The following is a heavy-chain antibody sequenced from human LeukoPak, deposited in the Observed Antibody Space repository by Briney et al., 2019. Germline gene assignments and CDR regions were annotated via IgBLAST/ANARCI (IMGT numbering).Heavy chain of an antibody. CDR2: ISSDGSST. J-gene: IGHJ5*02. V-gene: IGHV3-74*01. CDR3: ARGGSGWWGNWFDP. CDR1: GFTFSSYW. D-gene: IGHD6-19*01. Sequence: PGGSLRLSCAASGFTFSSYWMHWVRHTPGKGLVWVSRISSDGSSTTYADSVKGRFTISRDNAKNTLYLQMNSLRAEDTAVYYCARGGSGWWGNWFDPWGQGTLVTVSS.